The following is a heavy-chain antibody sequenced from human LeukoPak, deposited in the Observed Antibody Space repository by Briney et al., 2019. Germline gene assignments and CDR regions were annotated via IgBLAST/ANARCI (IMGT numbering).Heavy chain of an antibody. J-gene: IGHJ4*02. V-gene: IGHV3-48*03. CDR2: ISSSDSTI. Sequence: GGSLRLSCAASGFTFSSYEMHWVRQAPGKGLEWVSYISSSDSTIYYADSVKGRFTISRDNAKNSLYLQMNSLRAEDTAVYYCARGGSAQLELRDFDYWGQGTLVTVSS. CDR1: GFTFSSYE. D-gene: IGHD1-7*01. CDR3: ARGGSAQLELRDFDY.